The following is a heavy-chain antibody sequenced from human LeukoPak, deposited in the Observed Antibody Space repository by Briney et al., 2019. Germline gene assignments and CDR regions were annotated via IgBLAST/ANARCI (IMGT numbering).Heavy chain of an antibody. D-gene: IGHD5-18*01. V-gene: IGHV1-69*13. Sequence: GASVKVSCKASGGTFSSYAISWVRQAPGQGLEWMGGIIPIFGTANYAQKFQGRVTITADESTSTAYMELSSLRSEDTAVYYCARDTAPGGYYYYMDVWGKGTTVTISS. CDR1: GGTFSSYA. CDR3: ARDTAPGGYYYYMDV. J-gene: IGHJ6*03. CDR2: IIPIFGTA.